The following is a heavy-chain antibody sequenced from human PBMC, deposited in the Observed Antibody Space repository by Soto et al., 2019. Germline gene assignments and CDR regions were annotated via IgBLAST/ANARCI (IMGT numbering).Heavy chain of an antibody. J-gene: IGHJ5*02. CDR3: ARASQTRLHWFDP. V-gene: IGHV4-59*01. CDR2: IYYSGST. Sequence: QVQLQESGPGLVKPSETLSLTCTVSGGSISSYYWSWIRQPPGKGLEWIGYIYYSGSTNYNPSLKSRITISVDTSKNQFSLKMSSVTAADTAVYYCARASQTRLHWFDPWGQGTLVTVSS. D-gene: IGHD2-15*01. CDR1: GGSISSYY.